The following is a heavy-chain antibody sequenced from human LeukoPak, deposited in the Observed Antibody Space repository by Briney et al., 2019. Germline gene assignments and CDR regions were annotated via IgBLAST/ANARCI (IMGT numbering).Heavy chain of an antibody. D-gene: IGHD6-19*01. Sequence: GGSLRLSCAVSGFTFSRYWMSWVRQAPGKGLECVANMKQDGSEKYYVDSVKGRFTISRDNAKNSLYLQMNSLRAEDTAVYYCARDLLAVAATGIGFDYWGQGTLVTVSS. J-gene: IGHJ4*02. CDR1: GFTFSRYW. CDR3: ARDLLAVAATGIGFDY. CDR2: MKQDGSEK. V-gene: IGHV3-7*01.